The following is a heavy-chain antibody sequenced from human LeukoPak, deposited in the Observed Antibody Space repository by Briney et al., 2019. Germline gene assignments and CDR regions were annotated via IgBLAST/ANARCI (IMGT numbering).Heavy chain of an antibody. CDR2: INQDGSKE. D-gene: IGHD3-22*01. V-gene: IGHV3-7*01. CDR1: GFTFSTYW. Sequence: PGGSLRLSCAASGFTFSTYWMTWVRQAPGKGLEWVANINQDGSKEYYVDSVKGRFTISRDNAKNSLYLQMNSLRAEDTAVYYCARAPYDSSGSSCAAFDSWGQGTMVAVSS. CDR3: ARAPYDSSGSSCAAFDS. J-gene: IGHJ3*02.